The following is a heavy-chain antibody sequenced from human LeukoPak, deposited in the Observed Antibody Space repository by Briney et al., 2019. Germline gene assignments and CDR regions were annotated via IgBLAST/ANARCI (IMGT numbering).Heavy chain of an antibody. D-gene: IGHD3-3*01. V-gene: IGHV3-15*01. CDR2: IKSKTDGGTT. Sequence: PGGSLRLSCAASGFTSSNAWMSCVRRAPGKGLEWVVRIKSKTDGGTTDYAAPVKGRFTISRDDSKNTLYLQMNSLKTADTAVYYCTTAQRPYYYDFWSGYWGSAFDIWGQGTMVTVSS. J-gene: IGHJ3*02. CDR1: GFTSSNAW. CDR3: TTAQRPYYYDFWSGYWGSAFDI.